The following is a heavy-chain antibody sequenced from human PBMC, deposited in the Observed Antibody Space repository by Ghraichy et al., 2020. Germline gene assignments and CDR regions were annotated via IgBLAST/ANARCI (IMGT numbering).Heavy chain of an antibody. J-gene: IGHJ4*02. V-gene: IGHV3-30-3*01. CDR2: ISYDGSNK. Sequence: GGSLRLSCAASGFTFSNYAIHWVRQAPGKGLEWVAVISYDGSNKYYADSVKGRFTISRDNSRNTLYLQLNSVRAEDTAVYYCARDRFRGVTIFFYFDYWGQGSLVTVSS. D-gene: IGHD3-3*02. CDR3: ARDRFRGVTIFFYFDY. CDR1: GFTFSNYA.